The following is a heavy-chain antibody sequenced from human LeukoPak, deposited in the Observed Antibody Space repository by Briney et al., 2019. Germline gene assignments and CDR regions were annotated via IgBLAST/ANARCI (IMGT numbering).Heavy chain of an antibody. CDR2: SIPIFGRG. D-gene: IGHD2-2*01. V-gene: IGHV1-69*05. CDR3: ARDRGPAAIRDAFDI. J-gene: IGHJ3*02. CDR1: GGTFTSYG. Sequence: SVKVSCKASGGTFTSYGISWVRQAPGQGLEWMGGSIPIFGRGNYPQKFQGRVTITTDESTSTPYMELSSLRSEDTAVYYCARDRGPAAIRDAFDIWGQGTMVTVSS.